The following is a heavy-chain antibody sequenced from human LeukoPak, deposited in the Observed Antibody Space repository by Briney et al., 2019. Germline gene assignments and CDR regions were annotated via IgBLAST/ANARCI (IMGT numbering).Heavy chain of an antibody. V-gene: IGHV4-59*12. CDR3: ARTPWLEYSDY. CDR1: GGSISSYY. Sequence: KASETLSLTCTVSGGSISSYYWSWIRQPPGKGLEWIGYIYYSGSTNYNPSLKSRVTISVDTSKNQFSLKLSSVTAADTAVYYCARTPWLEYSDYWGQGTLVTVSS. CDR2: IYYSGST. J-gene: IGHJ4*02. D-gene: IGHD3-3*01.